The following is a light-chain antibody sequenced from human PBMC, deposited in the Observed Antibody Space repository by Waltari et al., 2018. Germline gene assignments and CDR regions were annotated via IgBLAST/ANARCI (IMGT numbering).Light chain of an antibody. J-gene: IGKJ4*02. Sequence: DIQMTQSPSSLSASVGDRVTITCRASQAISYSLAWYQQKPGKAPKVLLYRASTVESVVPSRCSGSRTGTDYTLTISSLQPEDFATYYCQQYAATPLTFGGGTKVEIK. CDR3: QQYAATPLT. CDR1: QAISYS. CDR2: RAS. V-gene: IGKV1-NL1*01.